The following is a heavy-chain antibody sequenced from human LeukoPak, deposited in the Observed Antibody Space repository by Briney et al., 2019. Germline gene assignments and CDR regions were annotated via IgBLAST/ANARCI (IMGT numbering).Heavy chain of an antibody. CDR2: IYYSGST. V-gene: IGHV4-31*03. D-gene: IGHD3-16*02. Sequence: SETLSLTCTVSGGSISSGGYYWSWIRQHPGKGLEWIGYIYYSGSTYYNPSLKSRVTISVDTSKNQFSLKLSSVTAADTAVYYCARGSLYYDYVWGSYRFWYFDYWGQGTLVTVSS. J-gene: IGHJ4*02. CDR3: ARGSLYYDYVWGSYRFWYFDY. CDR1: GGSISSGGYY.